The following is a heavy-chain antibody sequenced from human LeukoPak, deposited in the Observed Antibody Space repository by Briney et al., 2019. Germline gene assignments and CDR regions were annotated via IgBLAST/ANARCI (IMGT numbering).Heavy chain of an antibody. CDR1: GGSFSGYY. D-gene: IGHD3-22*01. Sequence: SETLSLTCAVYGGSFSGYYWSWLRQPPGKGLEWIGEINHSGSTNYNPSLKSRVTISVDTSKNQFSLKLSSVTAADTAVYYCARGVTYYYDSSGYPGDYWGQGTLVTVSS. CDR2: INHSGST. J-gene: IGHJ4*02. V-gene: IGHV4-34*01. CDR3: ARGVTYYYDSSGYPGDY.